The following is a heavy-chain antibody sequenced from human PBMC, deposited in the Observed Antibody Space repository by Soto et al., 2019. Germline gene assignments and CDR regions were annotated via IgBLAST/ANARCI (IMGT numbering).Heavy chain of an antibody. CDR2: INHSGIT. V-gene: IGHV4-34*01. CDR3: VRGPYNYNSRYFDY. Sequence: QVQLQQWGAGLLKPSETLSLTCTVSGGSFSGYFWTWIRQPPGKGLEWLAEINHSGITNYNPSVESRVSTSVDTSKNQFSLRLYSVTAADTAVYYCVRGPYNYNSRYFDYWGQGTLVTVSS. CDR1: GGSFSGYF. J-gene: IGHJ4*02. D-gene: IGHD1-1*01.